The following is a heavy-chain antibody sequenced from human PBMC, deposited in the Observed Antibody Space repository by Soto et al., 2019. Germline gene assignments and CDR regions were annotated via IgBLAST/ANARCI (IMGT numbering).Heavy chain of an antibody. V-gene: IGHV3-21*01. CDR2: IRSSSSYI. J-gene: IGHJ4*02. Sequence: EVQLVESGGGLVKPGGSLRLSCAASGFTFRAYSLNWVRQAPGKGLEWVSPIRSSSSYIYYADSVKGRFTISRDNAKNSLYLQMNSLRAEDTAVYYCARDQPGYSYGYGLGYWGQGTLVTVSS. CDR3: ARDQPGYSYGYGLGY. D-gene: IGHD5-18*01. CDR1: GFTFRAYS.